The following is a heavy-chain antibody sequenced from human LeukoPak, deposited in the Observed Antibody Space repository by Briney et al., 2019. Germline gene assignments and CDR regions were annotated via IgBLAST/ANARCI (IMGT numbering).Heavy chain of an antibody. CDR2: IYTSGST. CDR3: ARETAIEQWLVLSDDAFDI. J-gene: IGHJ3*02. V-gene: IGHV4-4*07. CDR1: GGSFSGYY. Sequence: PSETLSLTCAVYGGSFSGYYWSWIRQPAGKGLEWIGRIYTSGSTNYNPSLKSRVTMSVDTSKNQFSLKLSSVTAADTAVYYCARETAIEQWLVLSDDAFDIWGQGTMVTVSS. D-gene: IGHD6-19*01.